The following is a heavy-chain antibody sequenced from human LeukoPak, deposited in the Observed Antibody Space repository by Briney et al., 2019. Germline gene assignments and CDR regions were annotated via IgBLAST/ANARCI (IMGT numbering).Heavy chain of an antibody. J-gene: IGHJ4*02. CDR2: IYYSGST. D-gene: IGHD2-15*01. V-gene: IGHV4-59*01. CDR3: ARALLYCSGGSCYSGVLFDY. Sequence: SGTLSLTCTVSGGSISSYYWSWIRQPPGKGLEWIGYIYYSGSTNYNPSLKSRVTISVDTSKNQFSLKLSSVTAADTAVYFCARALLYCSGGSCYSGVLFDYWGQGSLVTVSS. CDR1: GGSISSYY.